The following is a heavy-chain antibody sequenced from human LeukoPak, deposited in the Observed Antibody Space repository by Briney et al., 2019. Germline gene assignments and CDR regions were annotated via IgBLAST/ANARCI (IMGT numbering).Heavy chain of an antibody. CDR3: AKSEMGGGVKFDY. D-gene: IGHD3-16*01. Sequence: ASVKVSCKASGYTFTSYDINWVRQATGQGLEWMAWINPDSGATGYEQKFQGRVTMTRDTSISTAYLELTSLTSEDTAVYYCAKSEMGGGVKFDYWGQGTLVTVSS. CDR2: INPDSGAT. J-gene: IGHJ4*02. V-gene: IGHV1-8*01. CDR1: GYTFTSYD.